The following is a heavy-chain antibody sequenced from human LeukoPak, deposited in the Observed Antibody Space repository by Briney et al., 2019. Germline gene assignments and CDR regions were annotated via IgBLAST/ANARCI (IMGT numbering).Heavy chain of an antibody. V-gene: IGHV3-30*18. J-gene: IGHJ4*02. CDR2: ISYDGSNK. D-gene: IGHD5-18*01. CDR1: GFTFSSYG. Sequence: GGSLRLSCAASGFTFSSYGMPWVRQAPGKGLEWVAVISYDGSNKYYADSVKGRFTISRDNSKNTLYLQMNSLRAEDTAVYYCAKDRRGYSYGYSLYWGQGTLVTVSS. CDR3: AKDRRGYSYGYSLY.